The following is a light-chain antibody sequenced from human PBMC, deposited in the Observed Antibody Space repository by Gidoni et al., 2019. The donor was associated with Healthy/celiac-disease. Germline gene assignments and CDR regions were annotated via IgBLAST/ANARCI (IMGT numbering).Light chain of an antibody. CDR2: GAS. CDR1: QSVSSSY. Sequence: EIVLTQSPGTLSLSPGERATLSCRASQSVSSSYLAWYQQKPGQAPRLLIYGASSRATGIPDRFSGSRSGTDFTLTISRLEPEDFAVYYCQQYGSSPGTFXQXTKVXIK. CDR3: QQYGSSPGT. V-gene: IGKV3-20*01. J-gene: IGKJ1*01.